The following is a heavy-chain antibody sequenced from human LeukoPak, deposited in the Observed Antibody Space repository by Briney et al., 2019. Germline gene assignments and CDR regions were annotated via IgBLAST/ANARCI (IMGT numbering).Heavy chain of an antibody. CDR3: ARGGGLDV. V-gene: IGHV3-7*03. D-gene: IGHD2-15*01. Sequence: GGSLRLSCAASGFTFSSYWMNWARQAPGKGLEWVASINHNGNVNYYVDSVKGRFTISRDNAKNSLYLQMSNLRAEDTAVYFCARGGGLDVWGQGTKVTVSS. CDR2: INHNGNVN. CDR1: GFTFSSYW. J-gene: IGHJ3*01.